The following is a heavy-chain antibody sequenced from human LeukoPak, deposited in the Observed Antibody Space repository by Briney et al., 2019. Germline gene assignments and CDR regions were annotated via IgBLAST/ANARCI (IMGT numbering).Heavy chain of an antibody. CDR2: INWNGGST. J-gene: IGHJ4*02. V-gene: IGHV3-20*01. D-gene: IGHD4-17*01. CDR1: GFTFDDYG. CDR3: ARDNGGDKRPYFDY. Sequence: GGSLRLSCAASGFTFDDYGMSWVRQAPGKGLEWVSGINWNGGSTGYADSVKGRFTISRDNAKNSLYLQMNSPRAEDTALYHCARDNGGDKRPYFDYWGQGTLVTVSS.